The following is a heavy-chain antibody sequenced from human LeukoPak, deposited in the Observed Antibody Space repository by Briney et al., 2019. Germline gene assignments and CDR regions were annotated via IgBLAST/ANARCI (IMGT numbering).Heavy chain of an antibody. Sequence: SQTLSLTCTVSGGSISSGSYYWSWIRQPAGKGLEWIGCIFPSGSTNYNSSLKSRVTISVDTSKNQFSLKVSSVTAADTAVYYCARGRRDGYNFYWYFDLWGRGTLVTVSS. CDR3: ARGRRDGYNFYWYFDL. V-gene: IGHV4-61*02. J-gene: IGHJ2*01. CDR1: GGSISSGSYY. D-gene: IGHD5-24*01. CDR2: IFPSGST.